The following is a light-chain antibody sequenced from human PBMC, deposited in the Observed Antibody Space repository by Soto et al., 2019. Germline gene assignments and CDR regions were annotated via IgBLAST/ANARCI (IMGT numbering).Light chain of an antibody. V-gene: IGKV3-15*01. CDR2: GAS. CDR3: QQYNNWPPSIT. Sequence: EIVLTQSPATLSLSPGERATLSCRASQSVGSNLAWYQQKPGQAPRLLIYGASTRDTGIPARFSGSGSGTEFTLTISSLQPEDFAVYYCQQYNNWPPSITFGQGTRLEIK. J-gene: IGKJ5*01. CDR1: QSVGSN.